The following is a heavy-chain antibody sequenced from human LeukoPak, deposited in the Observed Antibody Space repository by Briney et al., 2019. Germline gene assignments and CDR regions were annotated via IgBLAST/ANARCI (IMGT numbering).Heavy chain of an antibody. J-gene: IGHJ6*02. CDR2: INPNSGGT. CDR3: ARDHCTSSGCYEYYYYGMDV. Sequence: ASVKVSCKASGYTFTGYYMHWVRRPPGQGLEWMGWINPNSGGTNSAQKFQGRVTMTRDTSISTAHMELSRLRSDDTAVYYCARDHCTSSGCYEYYYYGMDVWGQGTTVTVSS. CDR1: GYTFTGYY. V-gene: IGHV1-2*02. D-gene: IGHD2-2*01.